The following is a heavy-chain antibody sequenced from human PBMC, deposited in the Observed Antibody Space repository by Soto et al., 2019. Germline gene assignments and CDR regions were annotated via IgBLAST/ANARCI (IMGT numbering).Heavy chain of an antibody. CDR1: DGSISNSY. CDR2: IYSNGNT. D-gene: IGHD3-10*01. Sequence: PSETLSLTCTVSDGSISNSYWSWIRQSPGKGLEWIGYIYSNGNTNYNPSLKSRLTISIDPSKNQFSLKLSSLSAADTAVYYCARHSPPFFYGSGPWDVWGQGTTVTVSS. J-gene: IGHJ6*02. CDR3: ARHSPPFFYGSGPWDV. V-gene: IGHV4-59*08.